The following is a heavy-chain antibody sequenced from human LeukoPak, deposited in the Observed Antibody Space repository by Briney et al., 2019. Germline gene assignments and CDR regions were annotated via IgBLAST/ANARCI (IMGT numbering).Heavy chain of an antibody. D-gene: IGHD6-6*01. CDR1: GGSFSSSPYY. Sequence: SETLPLTCTVSGGSFSSSPYYWGWIRQPPGKGLEWIGSVYYSGSTYYNPSLKSRVTISLDTSKNQFSLKLASVTAADTAVYYCAKTGSSIAARPPDYWGQGTLVTVSS. V-gene: IGHV4-39*07. J-gene: IGHJ4*02. CDR2: VYYSGST. CDR3: AKTGSSIAARPPDY.